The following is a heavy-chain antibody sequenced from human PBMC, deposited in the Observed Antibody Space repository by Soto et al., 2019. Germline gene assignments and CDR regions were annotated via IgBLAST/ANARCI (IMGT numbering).Heavy chain of an antibody. Sequence: QVHLVQSGPEVKKTGASVKVSCQTSGYPFTSNRLSWVRRAPGQGLEWMGWISPHNGNAKYAQKFQDRVTMTADTAASTVYMELRSLRSDDSAVCYCARDRSGGYDFWGQGTLVTVSA. CDR3: ARDRSGGYDF. J-gene: IGHJ4*02. V-gene: IGHV1-18*01. CDR2: ISPHNGNA. D-gene: IGHD1-26*01. CDR1: GYPFTSNR.